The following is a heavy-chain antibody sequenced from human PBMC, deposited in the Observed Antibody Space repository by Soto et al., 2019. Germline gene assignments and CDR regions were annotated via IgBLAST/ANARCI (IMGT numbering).Heavy chain of an antibody. Sequence: EVQLVESGGGLVKPGGSLRLSCAASGFTFSNYAMNWVRQAPGKGLEWVSSISGGTSYIYYADSVKGRFTISRDNAKNSLDVQMNSLGAEDTGVYYCARGVVPAGMRDYGMDVWCQGTTVTVSS. D-gene: IGHD2-2*01. J-gene: IGHJ6*02. CDR3: ARGVVPAGMRDYGMDV. CDR1: GFTFSNYA. CDR2: ISGGTSYI. V-gene: IGHV3-21*01.